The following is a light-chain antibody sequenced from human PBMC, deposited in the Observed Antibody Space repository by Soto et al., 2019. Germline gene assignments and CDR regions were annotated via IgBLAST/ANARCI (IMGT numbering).Light chain of an antibody. CDR2: GVS. CDR3: QQYGDWPLT. Sequence: EIVMTQSPVTLSVSPGERATLSCRASQSVRSTSLAWYPQKPGQAPRLLIFGVSSRAACIPARCSGSWSETEFTLTISSLQSEDCAVYYCQQYGDWPLTFGGGTKGDIK. CDR1: QSVRST. J-gene: IGKJ4*01. V-gene: IGKV3-15*01.